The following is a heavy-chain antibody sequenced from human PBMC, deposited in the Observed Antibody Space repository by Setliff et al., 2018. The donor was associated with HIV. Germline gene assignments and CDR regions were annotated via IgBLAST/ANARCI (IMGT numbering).Heavy chain of an antibody. Sequence: ASVKVSCKASGYTFTSYGISWVRQAPGQGLEWMGWISAYNGNTNYAQKLQGRVTITTDTSTSTAYMELRSLRSDDTAVYYCARDTNLIYDSSGYYPYTFDYWGQGTLVTVSS. CDR2: ISAYNGNT. D-gene: IGHD3-22*01. CDR3: ARDTNLIYDSSGYYPYTFDY. V-gene: IGHV1-18*01. CDR1: GYTFTSYG. J-gene: IGHJ4*02.